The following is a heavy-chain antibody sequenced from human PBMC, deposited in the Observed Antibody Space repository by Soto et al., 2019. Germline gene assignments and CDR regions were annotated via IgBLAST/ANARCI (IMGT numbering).Heavy chain of an antibody. J-gene: IGHJ4*02. Sequence: GGSLRLSCAASGFTFSSYEMNWVRQAPGKGLEWVSYISSSGSTIYYADSVKGRFTISRDNAKNSLYLQMNSLRAEDTAVYYCASGMGKAPDSSGYYPYFDYWGQGTLVTVSS. V-gene: IGHV3-48*03. CDR3: ASGMGKAPDSSGYYPYFDY. CDR1: GFTFSSYE. D-gene: IGHD3-22*01. CDR2: ISSSGSTI.